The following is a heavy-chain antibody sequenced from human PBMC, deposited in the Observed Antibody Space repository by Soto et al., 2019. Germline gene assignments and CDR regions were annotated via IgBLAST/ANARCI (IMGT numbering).Heavy chain of an antibody. J-gene: IGHJ6*04. CDR1: GYTFTSYY. V-gene: IGHV1-46*01. CDR2: INPSGGST. CDR3: AREIYFFWDRPRRKNYYYYYGMDV. D-gene: IGHD3-3*01. Sequence: ASVKVSCKASGYTFTSYYMHWVRQAPGQGLEWMGIINPSGGSTSYAQKFQGRVTMTRDTSTSTVYMELSSLRSEDTAVYYCAREIYFFWDRPRRKNYYYYYGMDVGGKGTRVTVPS.